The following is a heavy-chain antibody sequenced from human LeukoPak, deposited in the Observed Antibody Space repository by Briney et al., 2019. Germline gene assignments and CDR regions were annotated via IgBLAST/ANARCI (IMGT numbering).Heavy chain of an antibody. D-gene: IGHD3-9*01. CDR2: ISWNSGSI. CDR3: AKDKNYDILTGLDY. V-gene: IGHV3-9*01. J-gene: IGHJ4*02. Sequence: GRSLRLSCAASGFTFDDYAMHWVRQAPGKGLEWVSGISWNSGSIGYADSVKGRFTISRDNAKNSLYLQMNSLRAEDTALYYCAKDKNYDILTGLDYWGQGTLVTVSS. CDR1: GFTFDDYA.